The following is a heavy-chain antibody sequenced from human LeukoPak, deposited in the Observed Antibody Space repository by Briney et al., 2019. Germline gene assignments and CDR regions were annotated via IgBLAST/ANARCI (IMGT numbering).Heavy chain of an antibody. J-gene: IGHJ4*02. CDR1: GFTFSDYD. V-gene: IGHV3-21*01. D-gene: IGHD3-16*01. Sequence: GGSLRLSCSASGFTFSDYDMNWVRQAPGKGLEWVSSISYLSTHVYYGDSVKGQFSISRDNAKNSLYLQMNSLGAEDTAIYYCGRAFPPLRTSSAGDLWGQGILVTVSS. CDR2: ISYLSTHV. CDR3: GRAFPPLRTSSAGDL.